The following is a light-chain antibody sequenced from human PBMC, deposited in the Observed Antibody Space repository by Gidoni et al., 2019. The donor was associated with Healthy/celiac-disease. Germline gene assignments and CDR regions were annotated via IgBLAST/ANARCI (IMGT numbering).Light chain of an antibody. J-gene: IGLJ2*01. Sequence: SYELTQPPSVSVSPGQTATITCSGDKLGDKYACWYQQKPGQSPVLVIYQDNKRPSGIPERFSGSNSGNTATLTISGTQAMDEADYYCQAWDSSTGVVFGGGTKLTV. CDR2: QDN. CDR3: QAWDSSTGVV. V-gene: IGLV3-1*01. CDR1: KLGDKY.